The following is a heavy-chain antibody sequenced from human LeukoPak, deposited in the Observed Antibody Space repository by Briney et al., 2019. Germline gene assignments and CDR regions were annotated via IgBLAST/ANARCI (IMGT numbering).Heavy chain of an antibody. D-gene: IGHD6-13*01. CDR3: ARALGLAARQGIFDY. CDR2: IYYSGST. V-gene: IGHV4-39*07. CDR1: GGSISSSSYY. Sequence: SETLSLTCTVSGGSISSSSYYWGWIRQPPGKGLEWIGSIYYSGSTSCNPSLKSRVTISVDTSKNQFSLKLSSVTAADTAVYYCARALGLAARQGIFDYWGQGTLVTVSS. J-gene: IGHJ4*02.